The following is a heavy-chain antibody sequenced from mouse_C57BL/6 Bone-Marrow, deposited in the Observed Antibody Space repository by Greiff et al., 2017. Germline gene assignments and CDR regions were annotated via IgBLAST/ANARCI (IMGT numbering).Heavy chain of an antibody. Sequence: VQLQESGAELARPGASVKLSCKASGYTFTSSGISWVKQRTGQGLEWIGEIYPRSGNTYYNEKFKGKATLTADKSSSTAYMELRILTSEGSAVYFCARATVGAPQYWYVDVWGTGTTVTVSS. CDR1: GYTFTSSG. V-gene: IGHV1-81*01. J-gene: IGHJ1*03. CDR3: ARATVGAPQYWYVDV. D-gene: IGHD1-1*01. CDR2: IYPRSGNT.